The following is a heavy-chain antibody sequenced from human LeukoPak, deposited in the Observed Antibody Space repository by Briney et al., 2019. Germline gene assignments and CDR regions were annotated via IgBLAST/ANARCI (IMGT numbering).Heavy chain of an antibody. D-gene: IGHD3-3*01. Sequence: ASVKVSCKSSGYSFISYYMHWVRRAPGQGLEWMGIINLSAGSTSYAQKFEGRVTMTRNTSTSTVYMELSSLRSDYTAVYYCVRGIFDFDYWGQGTLVTVSS. CDR1: GYSFISYY. J-gene: IGHJ4*02. CDR2: INLSAGST. V-gene: IGHV1-46*01. CDR3: VRGIFDFDY.